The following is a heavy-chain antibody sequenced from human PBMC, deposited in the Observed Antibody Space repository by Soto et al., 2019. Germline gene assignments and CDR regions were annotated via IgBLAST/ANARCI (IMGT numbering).Heavy chain of an antibody. J-gene: IGHJ5*01. D-gene: IGHD3-22*01. CDR3: ARDRYFYDSRGYYRTLDS. Sequence: TSETLSLTCTISGDSFSNHYWTWIRQSPGKGLEWIGYIFHSGITDYNPSVKSRVTISIDKSRNLFSLNLTSVTAADTAVYYCARDRYFYDSRGYYRTLDSWGQGTLVTVSS. CDR2: IFHSGIT. V-gene: IGHV4-59*11. CDR1: GDSFSNHY.